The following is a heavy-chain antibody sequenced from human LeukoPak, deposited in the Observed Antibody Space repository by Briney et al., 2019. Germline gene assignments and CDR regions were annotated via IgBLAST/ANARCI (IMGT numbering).Heavy chain of an antibody. D-gene: IGHD6-13*01. CDR3: ARGGSSRVDC. Sequence: SGGSLRLSCAASGFAFTTYWMSWVRQAPGKGLEWVAKISPDGSEKYYVDSVKGRFTISRDNAKNSLDLQMSSLRADDTAVYYCARGGSSRVDCWGQGTLVTVSS. V-gene: IGHV3-7*04. CDR2: ISPDGSEK. CDR1: GFAFTTYW. J-gene: IGHJ4*02.